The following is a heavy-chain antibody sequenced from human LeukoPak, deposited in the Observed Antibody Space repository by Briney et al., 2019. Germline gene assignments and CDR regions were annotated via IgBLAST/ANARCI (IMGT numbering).Heavy chain of an antibody. Sequence: GGSLRLSCAASGFTFSSYAMSWVRQAPGKGLEWVSAISGSGGSTYYADSVKGRFTISRDNYKNTLYLQMNSLRAEDTAVYYCAKGVEMATIPIDYWGQGTLVTVSS. CDR1: GFTFSSYA. CDR2: ISGSGGST. CDR3: AKGVEMATIPIDY. V-gene: IGHV3-23*01. D-gene: IGHD5-24*01. J-gene: IGHJ4*02.